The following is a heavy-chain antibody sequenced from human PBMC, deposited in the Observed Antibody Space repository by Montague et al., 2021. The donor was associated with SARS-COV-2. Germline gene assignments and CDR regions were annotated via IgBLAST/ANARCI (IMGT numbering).Heavy chain of an antibody. Sequence: QSGAEVKTPGESLRISCKVSGYIFISHWITWVRQMPGKGLEWMGRIDPSDSYTNYSPSFQGHVSISVDMSISTAYLQWSSLKASDTAMYYCARRGRPYSGYTTGYFDYWGQGTLVAVSS. V-gene: IGHV5-10-1*01. CDR1: GYIFISHW. D-gene: IGHD5-12*01. J-gene: IGHJ4*02. CDR3: ARRGRPYSGYTTGYFDY. CDR2: IDPSDSYT.